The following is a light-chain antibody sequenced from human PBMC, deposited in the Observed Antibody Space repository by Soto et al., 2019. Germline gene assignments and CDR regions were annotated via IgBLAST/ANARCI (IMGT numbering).Light chain of an antibody. CDR3: SSYTSSSTLEV. CDR1: SSDVGGYNY. CDR2: EVS. V-gene: IGLV2-14*01. J-gene: IGLJ1*01. Sequence: QSVLTQPASVSGSPGQSITISCTGTSSDVGGYNYVSWYQQHPGKAPKLMIYEVSNRPSGVSNRFSGAKSGNTASLTISGLQAEDYADYYCSSYTSSSTLEVFGTGTKLTVL.